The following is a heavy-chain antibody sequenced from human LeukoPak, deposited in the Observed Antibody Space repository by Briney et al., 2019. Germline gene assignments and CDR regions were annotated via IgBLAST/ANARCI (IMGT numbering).Heavy chain of an antibody. CDR3: VRGETMVRDLDY. Sequence: SETLSLTCAVYGGSFSVYFWSWVRQPPGKGLEWIGEINHSGSTNYNPSLKSRVTISVDTSKKQFSLRLSSVTAADTAVYYCVRGETMVRDLDYWGQGTLVTVSS. D-gene: IGHD3-10*01. V-gene: IGHV4-34*01. J-gene: IGHJ4*02. CDR2: INHSGST. CDR1: GGSFSVYF.